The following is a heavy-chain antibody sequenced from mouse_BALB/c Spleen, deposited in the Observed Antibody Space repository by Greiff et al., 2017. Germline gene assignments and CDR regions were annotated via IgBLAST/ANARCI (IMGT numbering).Heavy chain of an antibody. D-gene: IGHD2-1*01. V-gene: IGHV5-12-1*01. CDR2: ISSGGGST. Sequence: EVMLVESGGGLVKPGGSLKLSCAASGFAFSSYDMSWVRQTPEKRLEWVAYISSGGGSTYYPDTVKGRFTISRDNAKNTLYLQMSSLKSEDTAMYYCALYGNYNYAMDYWGQGTSVTVSS. J-gene: IGHJ4*01. CDR1: GFAFSSYD. CDR3: ALYGNYNYAMDY.